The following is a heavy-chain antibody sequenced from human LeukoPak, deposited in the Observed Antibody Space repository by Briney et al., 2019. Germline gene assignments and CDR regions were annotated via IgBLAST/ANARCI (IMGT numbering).Heavy chain of an antibody. CDR3: AKSIYYGEFDY. CDR2: LYSSGNT. CDR1: GFRVSSNY. J-gene: IGHJ4*02. Sequence: GGSLRLSCAASGFRVSSNYMSWVRQAPGKGLEWVSVLYSSGNTYYADSVKGRFTISRDNSKNTLYLQMNSLRAEDTAVYYCAKSIYYGEFDYWGQGTLVTVSS. D-gene: IGHD4-17*01. V-gene: IGHV3-53*01.